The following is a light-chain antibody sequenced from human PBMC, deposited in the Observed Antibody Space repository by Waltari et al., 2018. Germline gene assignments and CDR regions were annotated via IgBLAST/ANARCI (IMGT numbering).Light chain of an antibody. CDR2: EAT. Sequence: QSALSQPASVSGSPGQSLTITCTGASTDLASYNLVAWYQHHPNRAPKLIIYEATKRPSGISHRFSGAKSGATAALRLSGLQADDEADYYCCSYTGRSTSYGCGGGTKVTVL. J-gene: IGLJ1*01. V-gene: IGLV2-23*01. CDR3: CSYTGRSTSYG. CDR1: STDLASYNL.